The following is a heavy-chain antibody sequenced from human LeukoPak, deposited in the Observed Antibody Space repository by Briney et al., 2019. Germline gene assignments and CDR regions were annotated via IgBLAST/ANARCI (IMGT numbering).Heavy chain of an antibody. J-gene: IGHJ3*01. D-gene: IGHD2-8*01. Sequence: GGSLRLSCAASGFTFSNYWMSWVRQAPGKGLEWVAYMSQDGIEIYYVDSVKGRFTISRDNAKSLLYLQMNSLRAEDTAVYYRARGVYAFDVWGQGTLITVSS. CDR3: ARGVYAFDV. CDR1: GFTFSNYW. V-gene: IGHV3-7*01. CDR2: MSQDGIEI.